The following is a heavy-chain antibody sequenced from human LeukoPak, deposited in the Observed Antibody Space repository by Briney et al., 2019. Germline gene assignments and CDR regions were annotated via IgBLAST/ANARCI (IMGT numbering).Heavy chain of an antibody. CDR3: AKGLGERYYHDSSGSSTNWFDP. CDR2: ISGSGGST. CDR1: GFTFSSYA. D-gene: IGHD3-22*01. V-gene: IGHV3-23*01. J-gene: IGHJ5*02. Sequence: SGGSLRLSCAASGFTFSSYAMSWVRQAPGKGLEWVSAISGSGGSTYYADSVKGRFTISRDNSKNTLYLQMNSLRAEDTAVYYCAKGLGERYYHDSSGSSTNWFDPWGQGTLVTVSS.